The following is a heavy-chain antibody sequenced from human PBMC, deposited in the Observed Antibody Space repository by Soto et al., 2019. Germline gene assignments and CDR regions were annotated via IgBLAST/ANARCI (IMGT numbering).Heavy chain of an antibody. CDR1: GDSIKGICD. CDR3: ERTVTIGYDTHVGQGIWVILS. CDR2: IYHSGTT. V-gene: IGHV4-38-2*02. D-gene: IGHD3-22*01. Sequence: SVPRPLPYTVSGDSIKGICDWALVRPPPGKGLEWVASIYHSGTTYYNPSLTSRVTISVDTSKNQSSLKLSSVTAADSAVYYWERTVTIGYDTHVGQGIWVILSWG. J-gene: IGHJ5*01.